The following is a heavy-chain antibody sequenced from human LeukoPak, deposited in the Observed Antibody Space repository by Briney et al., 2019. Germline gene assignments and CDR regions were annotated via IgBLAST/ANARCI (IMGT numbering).Heavy chain of an antibody. J-gene: IGHJ4*02. CDR1: GYTITELS. D-gene: IGHD2-2*01. V-gene: IGHV1-24*01. CDR2: FDPEDGET. CDR3: ATRGVVVPAAVDY. Sequence: GASVKVSCKVSGYTITELSMHWVRQAPGKGLEWLGGFDPEDGETIYARKFHGRVTMTRDTSTSTVYMELSRLRSEDTAVYYCATRGVVVPAAVDYWGQGTLVTVSS.